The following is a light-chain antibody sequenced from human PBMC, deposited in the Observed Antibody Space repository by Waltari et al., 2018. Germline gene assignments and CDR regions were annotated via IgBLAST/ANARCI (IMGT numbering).Light chain of an antibody. Sequence: QSVLTQPPSESGTPGQRVTISCSGRSSNIGSINVKWYQQLPGTAPKLLIYSNTQRPSGVPDRFSGAKSATSASRAISGLQSEDEADYYCAAWDDSLNAHYVFGPGTNVTVL. CDR2: SNT. CDR3: AAWDDSLNAHYV. J-gene: IGLJ1*01. CDR1: SSNIGSIN. V-gene: IGLV1-44*01.